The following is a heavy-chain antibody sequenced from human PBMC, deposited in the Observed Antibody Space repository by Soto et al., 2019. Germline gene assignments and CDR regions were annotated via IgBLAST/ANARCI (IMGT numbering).Heavy chain of an antibody. D-gene: IGHD3-22*01. J-gene: IGHJ4*02. CDR2: IIPIFGTA. CDR3: ARGWGYDSNDYYYAY. V-gene: IGHV1-69*01. Sequence: QVQLVQSGAEVRKPGSSVKVSCKASGGTFSRHAISWVRQAPGQGLEWMGGIIPIFGTANHAQKSQGRLTIIADESTSTVYMELSSLRSEDTAMYYCARGWGYDSNDYYYAYWGQGTLVIVSS. CDR1: GGTFSRHA.